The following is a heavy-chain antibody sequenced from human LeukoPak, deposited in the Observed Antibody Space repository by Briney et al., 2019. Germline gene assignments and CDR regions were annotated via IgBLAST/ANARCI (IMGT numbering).Heavy chain of an antibody. J-gene: IGHJ3*02. D-gene: IGHD1-26*01. CDR1: GFTFSSYS. V-gene: IGHV3-21*01. CDR3: ARFRIVGATSDAFDI. CDR2: ISSSSSYI. Sequence: PGGSLRLSCAASGFTFSSYSMNWVRQAPGKGLDWVSSISSSSSYIYYADSVKGRFTISRDNAKNSLYLQMNSLRAEDTAVYYCARFRIVGATSDAFDIWGQGTMVTVSS.